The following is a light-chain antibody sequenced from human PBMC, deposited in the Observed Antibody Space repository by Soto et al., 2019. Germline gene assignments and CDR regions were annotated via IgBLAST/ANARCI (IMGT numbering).Light chain of an antibody. J-gene: IGKJ4*01. CDR2: EAS. CDR1: QSVKNSY. CDR3: QQRNKWPTVT. Sequence: EIVFTQSPGTLSLSPGERATLSCRASQSVKNSYLAWYPQKPGQSPRLLIYEASNRATGVPTRFSGSGSGTDFTLTISSLEPEAFAVYDCQQRNKWPTVTFGGGTKVDIK. V-gene: IGKV3-11*01.